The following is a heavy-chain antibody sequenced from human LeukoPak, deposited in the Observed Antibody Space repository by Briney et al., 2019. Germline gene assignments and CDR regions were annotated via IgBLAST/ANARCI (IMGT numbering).Heavy chain of an antibody. CDR1: GGSFSGYY. Sequence: PSETLSLTCAVYGGSFSGYYWSWIRQPPGKGLEWIGEINHSGSTNYNPSLKSRVTISVDTSKNQFSLKLSSVTAADTAVYYCARDYHSYGYFDYWGQGTLVTVSS. J-gene: IGHJ4*02. CDR2: INHSGST. D-gene: IGHD5-18*01. V-gene: IGHV4-34*01. CDR3: ARDYHSYGYFDY.